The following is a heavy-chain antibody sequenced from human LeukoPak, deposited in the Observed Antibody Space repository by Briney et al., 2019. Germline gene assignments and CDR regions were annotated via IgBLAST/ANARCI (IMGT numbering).Heavy chain of an antibody. V-gene: IGHV3-7*01. J-gene: IGHJ4*02. CDR3: ASTSYCSSTSCLSPDH. Sequence: PGGSLRLSCAASGFTFSSYWMSWVRQAPGKGLEWVANIKQDGSEKYYVDSVKGRFTISRDNAKNSLYLQMNSLRAEDTAVYYCASTSYCSSTSCLSPDHWGQGTLVTVSS. CDR1: GFTFSSYW. D-gene: IGHD2-2*01. CDR2: IKQDGSEK.